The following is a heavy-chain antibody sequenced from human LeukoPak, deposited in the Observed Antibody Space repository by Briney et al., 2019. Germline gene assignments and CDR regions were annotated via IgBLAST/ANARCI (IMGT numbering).Heavy chain of an antibody. J-gene: IGHJ4*02. CDR3: AKDRAYDSSGYSLSFFDY. D-gene: IGHD3-22*01. V-gene: IGHV3-23*01. CDR1: GFIVSSNY. CDR2: ISGSGGST. Sequence: PGGSLRLSCAASGFIVSSNYMSWVRQAPGKGLEWVSAISGSGGSTYYADSVKGRFTISRDNSKNTLYLQMNSLRAEDTAVYYCAKDRAYDSSGYSLSFFDYWGQGTLVTVSS.